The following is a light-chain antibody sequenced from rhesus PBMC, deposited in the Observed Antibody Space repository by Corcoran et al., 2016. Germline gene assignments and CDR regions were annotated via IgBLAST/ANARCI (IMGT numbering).Light chain of an antibody. CDR3: QQYNNWYS. CDR1: QSVSSS. V-gene: IGKV3-42*03. J-gene: IGKJ2*01. CDR2: GVS. Sequence: EIVMTQSPATLSLSPGESATLSCRASQSVSSSLAWYQQKPGQSPRLLIFGVSSRARGIPDRFSGRGSGTQFTLTISSLEPEDFAVYYCQQYNNWYSFGQGTKVEIK.